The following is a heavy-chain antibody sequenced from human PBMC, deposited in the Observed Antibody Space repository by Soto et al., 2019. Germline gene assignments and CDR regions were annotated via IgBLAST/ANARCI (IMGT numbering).Heavy chain of an antibody. Sequence: ASVKVSCKASGYTFTSYGISWVRQAPGQGLEWMGWISAYNGNTNYAQKLQGRVTMTTDTSTSTAYMELRSLRSDDTAVYYCARDGPPSYYDFWSGYYPNYYYYYGMDVWGQGTTVTV. V-gene: IGHV1-18*01. J-gene: IGHJ6*02. D-gene: IGHD3-3*01. CDR3: ARDGPPSYYDFWSGYYPNYYYYYGMDV. CDR2: ISAYNGNT. CDR1: GYTFTSYG.